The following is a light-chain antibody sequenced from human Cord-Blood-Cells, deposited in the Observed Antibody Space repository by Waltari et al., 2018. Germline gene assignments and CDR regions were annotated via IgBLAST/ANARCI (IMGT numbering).Light chain of an antibody. CDR3: CSYAGSYTYV. CDR2: DVS. Sequence: SALTQPRSVSGSPAQSVTNSCTGTSSDVGGYNYCSCYQQHPGKAPKLMIYDVSKRPSGVPDRFSGSKSGNTASLTISGLQAEDEADYYCCSYAGSYTYVFGTGTKVTVL. J-gene: IGLJ1*01. V-gene: IGLV2-11*01. CDR1: SSDVGGYNY.